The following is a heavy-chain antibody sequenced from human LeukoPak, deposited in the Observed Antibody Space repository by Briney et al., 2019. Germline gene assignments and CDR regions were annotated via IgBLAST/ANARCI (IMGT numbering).Heavy chain of an antibody. CDR2: IKKKTDGGTT. V-gene: IGHV3-15*01. CDR1: GFTFSNAW. Sequence: GGSLRLSCVVSGFTFSNAWMSWVRQAPGKGLEWVGRIKKKTDGGTTDCAAPVKGRFTISRDDSKNTLYLQMNSLKTEDTAVYYCTTEYYYDSSGLFDYWGQGTLVTVSS. J-gene: IGHJ4*02. D-gene: IGHD3-22*01. CDR3: TTEYYYDSSGLFDY.